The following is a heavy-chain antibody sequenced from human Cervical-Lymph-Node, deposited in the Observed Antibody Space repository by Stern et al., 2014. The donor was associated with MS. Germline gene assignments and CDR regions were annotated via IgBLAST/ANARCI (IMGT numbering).Heavy chain of an antibody. CDR3: ARDRSLGVTPFFDY. CDR1: GGSFRHNA. D-gene: IGHD3-10*01. V-gene: IGHV1-69*01. Sequence: MQLVESGAEVKKPGSSVTVTCRASGGSFRHNAIAWVRQAPGQGLEGMGASRPILGTTDFARRFQGRLAIKADDSADVIYMELNSLTSEDTAVYYCARDRSLGVTPFFDYWGQGTLVTVSS. J-gene: IGHJ4*02. CDR2: SRPILGTT.